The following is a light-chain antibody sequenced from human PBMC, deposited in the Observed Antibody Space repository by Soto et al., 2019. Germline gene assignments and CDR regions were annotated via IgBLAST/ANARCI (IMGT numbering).Light chain of an antibody. CDR1: SSDVGGSNY. CDR3: SSYTSSSTVV. Sequence: QSVLTQPASVSGSPGQSITISCTGTSSDVGGSNYVSWYQQHPGKAPKLMIYDVSNRPSGVSNRFSGSKSGNTASLTTSGLQAEDEADYYCSSYTSSSTVVFGGGTKVTVL. V-gene: IGLV2-14*03. J-gene: IGLJ2*01. CDR2: DVS.